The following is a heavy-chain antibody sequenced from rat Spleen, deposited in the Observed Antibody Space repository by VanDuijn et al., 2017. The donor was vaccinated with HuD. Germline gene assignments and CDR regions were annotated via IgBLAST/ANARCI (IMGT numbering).Heavy chain of an antibody. CDR3: ARGSVFFDY. V-gene: IGHV2-30*01. CDR1: GFSLTRNH. J-gene: IGHJ2*01. Sequence: QVQLKESGPGLVQPSQTLSLTCTVSGFSLTRNHVHWVRQPPGKGLEWMGIIWTGGSTDYNSALKSRLSISRDTSKSQVFLKMNSLQTEDTAMYFCARGSVFFDYWGQGVMVTVSS. CDR2: IWTGGST.